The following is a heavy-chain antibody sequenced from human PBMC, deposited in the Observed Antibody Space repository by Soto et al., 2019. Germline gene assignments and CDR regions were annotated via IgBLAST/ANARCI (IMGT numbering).Heavy chain of an antibody. V-gene: IGHV4-39*01. CDR2: THYSGST. J-gene: IGHJ4*02. CDR3: AAHDSGGYYAEY. CDR1: GVPVTIIDYY. D-gene: IGHD3-22*01. Sequence: QLQLQESGPGLVKPSETLSLPCTVSGVPVTIIDYYWGWIRQPPGKGLEWIGSTHYSGSTYYNPSLKSRVTISGDTSKKQFSLKLTSVTAADAAVYYCAAHDSGGYYAEYWGQGTLVTVSA.